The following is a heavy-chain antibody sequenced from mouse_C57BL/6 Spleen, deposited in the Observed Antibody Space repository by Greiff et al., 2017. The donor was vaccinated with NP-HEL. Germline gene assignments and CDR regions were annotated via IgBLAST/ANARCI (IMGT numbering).Heavy chain of an antibody. CDR3: TREGYGSSKYFDV. CDR2: ISSGGDYI. J-gene: IGHJ1*03. D-gene: IGHD1-1*01. Sequence: DVQLVESGAGLVKPGGSLKLSCAASGFTFSSYAMSWVRQTPEKRLEWVAYISSGGDYIYYAATVKGRITISRDNARNTLYLQMSSLKSEDTAMYYCTREGYGSSKYFDVWGTGTTVTVSS. V-gene: IGHV5-9-1*02. CDR1: GFTFSSYA.